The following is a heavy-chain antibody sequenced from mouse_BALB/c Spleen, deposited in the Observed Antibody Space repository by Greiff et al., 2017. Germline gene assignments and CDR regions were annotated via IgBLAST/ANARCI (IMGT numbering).Heavy chain of an antibody. Sequence: DVKLVESGGGLVQPGGSRKLSCAASGFTFSSFGMHWVRQAPEKGLEWVAYISSGSSTIYYADTVKGRFTISRDNPKNTLFLQMTSLRSEDTAMYYCATNWYYFDYWGQGTTLTVSS. V-gene: IGHV5-17*02. CDR3: ATNWYYFDY. J-gene: IGHJ2*01. CDR1: GFTFSSFG. CDR2: ISSGSSTI. D-gene: IGHD4-1*01.